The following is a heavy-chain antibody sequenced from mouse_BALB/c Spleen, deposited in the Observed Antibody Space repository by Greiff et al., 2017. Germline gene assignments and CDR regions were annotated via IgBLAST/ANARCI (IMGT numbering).Heavy chain of an antibody. CDR3: TRDYYGSPMDY. Sequence: VQLQQSGTVLARPGASVKMSCKASGYTFTSYWMHWVKQRPGQGLEWIGAIYPGNSDTSYNQKFKGKAKLTAVTSTSTAYMELSSLTNEDSAVYYCTRDYYGSPMDYWGQGTSVTVSA. V-gene: IGHV1-5*01. CDR2: IYPGNSDT. D-gene: IGHD1-1*01. J-gene: IGHJ4*01. CDR1: GYTFTSYW.